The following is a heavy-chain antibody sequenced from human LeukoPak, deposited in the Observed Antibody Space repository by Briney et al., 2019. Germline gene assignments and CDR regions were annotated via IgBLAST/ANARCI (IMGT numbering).Heavy chain of an antibody. D-gene: IGHD6-19*01. CDR1: GFTLSSYA. V-gene: IGHV3-23*01. CDR2: ISGSGGST. J-gene: IGHJ4*02. CDR3: AKDTTIVIAVALDY. Sequence: PGASLRLSCAASGFTLSSYAMSWVRQAPGKGLEWVSAISGSGGSTYYADSVKGRFTISRDNSKNTLYLQMNSLRAEDTAVYYCAKDTTIVIAVALDYWGQGTLVTVSS.